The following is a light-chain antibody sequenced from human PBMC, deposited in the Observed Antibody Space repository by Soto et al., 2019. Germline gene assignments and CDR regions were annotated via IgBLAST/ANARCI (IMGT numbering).Light chain of an antibody. V-gene: IGKV3-20*01. Sequence: EIVLTQSPGTLSLSPGERATLSCRASQSVTNNYLAWYQQKPGQAPRLLIYGASSRATGIPDRFSGSGSGTDFPLPISRLEPEDFAMYYCQQPRGYPFGRGTKLEIK. J-gene: IGKJ2*01. CDR3: QQPRGYP. CDR2: GAS. CDR1: QSVTNNY.